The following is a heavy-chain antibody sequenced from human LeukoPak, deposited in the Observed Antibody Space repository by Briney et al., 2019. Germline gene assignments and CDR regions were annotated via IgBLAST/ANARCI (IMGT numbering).Heavy chain of an antibody. CDR1: GGSISSGGYY. Sequence: PSQTLSLTCTVSGGSISSGGYYWSWIRQHPGKGLEWIRYIYYSGSTYYNPSLKSRVTISVDTSKNQFSLKLSSVTAADTAVYYCARGEESYYDFWSGYYSGWFDPWGQGTLVTVSS. V-gene: IGHV4-31*03. J-gene: IGHJ5*02. D-gene: IGHD3-3*01. CDR3: ARGEESYYDFWSGYYSGWFDP. CDR2: IYYSGST.